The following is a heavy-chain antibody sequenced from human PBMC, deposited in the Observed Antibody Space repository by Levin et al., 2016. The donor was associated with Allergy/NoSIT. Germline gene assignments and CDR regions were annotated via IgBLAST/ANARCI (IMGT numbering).Heavy chain of an antibody. CDR1: GFTFSSYA. V-gene: IGHV3-30*04. CDR3: ARASYGDYEEGLDV. J-gene: IGHJ6*02. Sequence: GESLKISCAASGFTFSSYAMHWVRQAPGKGLEWVAVISYDGSNKYYADSVKGRFTISRDNSKNTLYLQMNSLRAEDTAVYYCARASYGDYEEGLDVWGQGTTVTVSS. CDR2: ISYDGSNK. D-gene: IGHD4-17*01.